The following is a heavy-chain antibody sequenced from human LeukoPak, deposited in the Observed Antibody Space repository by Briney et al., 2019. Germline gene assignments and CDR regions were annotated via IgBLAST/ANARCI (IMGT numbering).Heavy chain of an antibody. CDR1: GYTFIGYY. Sequence: ASVKVSCQASGYTFIGYYIHWVRQAPEQGLEWMGWINPNTFGTNYAQNFQGRVTMTRDTSISTAYMEVSRLRSDDTAVYYCARAAAADLANYFVYWGQGTLVTVSS. CDR2: INPNTFGT. J-gene: IGHJ4*02. CDR3: ARAAAADLANYFVY. D-gene: IGHD6-13*01. V-gene: IGHV1-2*02.